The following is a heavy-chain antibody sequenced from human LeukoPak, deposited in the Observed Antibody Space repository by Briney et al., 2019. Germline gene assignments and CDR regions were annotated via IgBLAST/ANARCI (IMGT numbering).Heavy chain of an antibody. V-gene: IGHV3-74*01. Sequence: GGSLRLSCAAFGVXVSGYWINWVRQAPGKGLVWVASINSDGSSTSHADSVKGRFTISRDNAKNTLYLQMNSLRVDDTAVYYCARDPKYGDLDYWGLGTLVTVSS. J-gene: IGHJ4*02. CDR2: INSDGSST. D-gene: IGHD4-17*01. CDR1: GVXVSGYW. CDR3: ARDPKYGDLDY.